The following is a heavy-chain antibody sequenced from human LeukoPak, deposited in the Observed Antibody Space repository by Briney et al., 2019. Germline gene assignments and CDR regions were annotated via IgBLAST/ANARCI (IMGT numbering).Heavy chain of an antibody. CDR2: FDPEDGET. CDR3: ARDFGIVGATTVDY. Sequence: ASVKVSCKVSGYTLTELSMHWVRQAPGKGLEWMGGFDPEDGETIYAQKFQGRVTMTEDTSTDTAYMELRSLRSDDTAVYYCARDFGIVGATTVDYWGQGTLVTVSS. CDR1: GYTLTELS. V-gene: IGHV1-24*01. J-gene: IGHJ4*02. D-gene: IGHD1-26*01.